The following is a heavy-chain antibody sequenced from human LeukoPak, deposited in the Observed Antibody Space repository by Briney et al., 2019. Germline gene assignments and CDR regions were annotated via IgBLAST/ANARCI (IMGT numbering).Heavy chain of an antibody. Sequence: SETLSLTCTVSGGSISSYYWSWIRQPPGKGLEWIGYIYYSGSTNYNPSLKSRVTISVDASKNQFSLKLSSVTAADTAVYYCARVNYYGSGSLDYWGQGTLVTVSS. CDR1: GGSISSYY. D-gene: IGHD3-10*01. CDR3: ARVNYYGSGSLDY. CDR2: IYYSGST. V-gene: IGHV4-59*01. J-gene: IGHJ4*02.